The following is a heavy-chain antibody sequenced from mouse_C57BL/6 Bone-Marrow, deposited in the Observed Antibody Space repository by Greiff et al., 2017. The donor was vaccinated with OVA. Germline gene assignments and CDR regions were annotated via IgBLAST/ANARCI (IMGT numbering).Heavy chain of an antibody. D-gene: IGHD2-4*01. V-gene: IGHV5-6*01. J-gene: IGHJ4*01. CDR1: GFTFSSYG. Sequence: EVQRVESGGDLVKPGGSLKLSCAASGFTFSSYGMSWVRQTPDKRLEWVATISSGGSYNYYPDSVKGRFTISRDNAKNTLYLQMSSLKSEDTAMYYCANYDYDGAMDDWGQGTSVTVSS. CDR3: ANYDYDGAMDD. CDR2: ISSGGSYN.